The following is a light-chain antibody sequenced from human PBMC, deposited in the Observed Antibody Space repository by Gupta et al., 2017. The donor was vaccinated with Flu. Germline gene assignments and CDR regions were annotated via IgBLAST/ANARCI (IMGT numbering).Light chain of an antibody. CDR3: SSYTSSSRV. Sequence: GTGSDVGGYNYVSWYQQHPGKAPKLMIYEVSNRPSGVSNRFSGSKSGNTASLTISGLQAEDEADYYCSSYTSSSRVFGGGTKLTVL. J-gene: IGLJ3*02. CDR1: GSDVGGYNY. V-gene: IGLV2-14*01. CDR2: EVS.